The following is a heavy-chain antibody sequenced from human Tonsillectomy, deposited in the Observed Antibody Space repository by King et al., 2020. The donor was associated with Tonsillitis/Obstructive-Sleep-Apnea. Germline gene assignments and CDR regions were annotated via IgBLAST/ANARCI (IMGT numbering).Heavy chain of an antibody. D-gene: IGHD6-6*01. CDR3: ARASYSRSSLGYYYYMDV. V-gene: IGHV3-11*05. J-gene: IGHJ6*03. CDR2: ISSSSSYT. CDR1: EFTFSDYY. Sequence: VQLVESGGGLVKPGGSLRLSCAASEFTFSDYYMSWIRQAPGKGLEWVSYISSSSSYTNYADSVKGRFTISRDNAKNSLYLQMNSLRAEDTAVYYCARASYSRSSLGYYYYMDVWGKGTTVTVSS.